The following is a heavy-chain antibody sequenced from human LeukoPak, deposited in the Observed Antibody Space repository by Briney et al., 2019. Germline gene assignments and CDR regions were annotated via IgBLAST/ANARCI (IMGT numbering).Heavy chain of an antibody. CDR1: GFIVRNYY. CDR2: IYSGGST. J-gene: IGHJ6*03. D-gene: IGHD2-8*01. CDR3: ARGRRGSTYAADYMDV. Sequence: GGSLRLSCAASGFIVRNYYLSWVRQAPGKGLDCVAIIYSGGSTYYADSVKGRFTISRDDSKNTLYLQMNSLRAEDTAVYYCARGRRGSTYAADYMDVWGKGTTVTISS. V-gene: IGHV3-66*01.